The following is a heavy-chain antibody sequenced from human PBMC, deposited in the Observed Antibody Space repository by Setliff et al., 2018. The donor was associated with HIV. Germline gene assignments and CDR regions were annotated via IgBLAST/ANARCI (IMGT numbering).Heavy chain of an antibody. CDR3: ARDGTTVTTDAFDI. J-gene: IGHJ3*02. Sequence: GGSLRLSCAASGFTFSSFSMHWVRQAPGKGLEWVSYITSSGNTMDYADSVKGRFTISRDNAKNTLHLQMSGLRVDDTAVYFCARDGTTVTTDAFDIWGQGTMVTVSS. V-gene: IGHV3-48*04. CDR2: ITSSGNTM. D-gene: IGHD4-17*01. CDR1: GFTFSSFS.